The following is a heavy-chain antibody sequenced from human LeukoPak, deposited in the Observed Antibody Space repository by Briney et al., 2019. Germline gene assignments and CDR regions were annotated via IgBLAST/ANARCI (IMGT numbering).Heavy chain of an antibody. Sequence: GGSLRLSCAASGFTFSNYEMNWVRQAPGKGLEWVSHISSSGRTVYYADSVKGRFTISRDNANKSLFLQMNSLRAEDTAVYYCAKRGPAIFGVYMDVWGKGTTVTVS. D-gene: IGHD3-3*01. CDR1: GFTFSNYE. CDR3: AKRGPAIFGVYMDV. CDR2: ISSSGRTV. V-gene: IGHV3-48*03. J-gene: IGHJ6*03.